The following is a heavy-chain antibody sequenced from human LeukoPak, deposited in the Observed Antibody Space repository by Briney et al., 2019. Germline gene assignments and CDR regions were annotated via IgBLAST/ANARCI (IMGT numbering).Heavy chain of an antibody. D-gene: IGHD6-13*01. Sequence: PSETQSLTCTVSGGSIISYYWSWIRQPPGKGLEWIGYIYYSGSTNYNPSLKSRVTISVDTSKNQFSLKLSSVTAADTAVYYCARLSPSGYSSNWAWFDPWGQGTLVTVSS. J-gene: IGHJ5*02. CDR3: ARLSPSGYSSNWAWFDP. CDR1: GGSIISYY. V-gene: IGHV4-59*08. CDR2: IYYSGST.